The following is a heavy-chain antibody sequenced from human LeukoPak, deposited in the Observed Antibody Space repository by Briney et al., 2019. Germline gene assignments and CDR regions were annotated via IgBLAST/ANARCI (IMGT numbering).Heavy chain of an antibody. J-gene: IGHJ6*03. CDR3: ARGNYDFWSGYYTYYYYYMDV. Sequence: SETLSLTCSISGYSISNGYYWGWIRQPPGKGLEWIGTMYHSGSTYYTPSLQSRVTISVDTSKNQFSLKLSSVTAADTAVYYCARGNYDFWSGYYTYYYYYMDVWGKGTTVTVSS. CDR1: GYSISNGYY. D-gene: IGHD3-3*01. V-gene: IGHV4-38-2*02. CDR2: MYHSGST.